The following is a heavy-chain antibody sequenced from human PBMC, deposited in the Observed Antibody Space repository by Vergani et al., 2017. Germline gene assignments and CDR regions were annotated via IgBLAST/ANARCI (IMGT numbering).Heavy chain of an antibody. D-gene: IGHD3-9*01. CDR3: ARDADSYYDILTGYYTAGGWFDP. Sequence: EVQLVESGGGLVQPGGSLRLSCAASGFTFSSYWMSWVRQAPGKGLEWVANIKQDGSAKYYVDSVKGRFTISRDNAKNSLYLQMNSLRAEDTAVYYCARDADSYYDILTGYYTAGGWFDPWGQGTLVTVSS. CDR1: GFTFSSYW. CDR2: IKQDGSAK. V-gene: IGHV3-7*01. J-gene: IGHJ5*02.